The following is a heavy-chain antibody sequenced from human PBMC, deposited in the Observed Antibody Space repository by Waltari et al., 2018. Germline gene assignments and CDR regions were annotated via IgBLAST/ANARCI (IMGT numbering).Heavy chain of an antibody. Sequence: QVQLQESGPGLVKPSETLSPTCDVPGFSVDRGYFWGWIRHPPGKGLVWVGTLFHTGFTYSTPSLRGRVTMSVDTSKNQFSLNLSSVTAADTALYYCARAPGVAAASYFDYWGQGILVTVSS. D-gene: IGHD6-13*01. J-gene: IGHJ4*02. CDR3: ARAPGVAAASYFDY. CDR2: LFHTGFT. V-gene: IGHV4-38-2*01. CDR1: GFSVDRGYF.